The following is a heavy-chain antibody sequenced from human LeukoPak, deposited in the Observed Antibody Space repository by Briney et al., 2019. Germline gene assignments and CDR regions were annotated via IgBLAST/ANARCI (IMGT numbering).Heavy chain of an antibody. CDR3: AREDLVQLERRRYYFDY. J-gene: IGHJ4*02. V-gene: IGHV3-11*01. CDR2: ISSSGSTI. CDR1: GFTFSDYY. D-gene: IGHD1-1*01. Sequence: PGGSLRLSCAASGFTFSDYYMSWIRQAPGKGLEWVSYISSSGSTIYYADSVKGRFTISRDNAKNSVYLQMNSLRAEDTAVYYCAREDLVQLERRRYYFDYWGQGTLVTVPS.